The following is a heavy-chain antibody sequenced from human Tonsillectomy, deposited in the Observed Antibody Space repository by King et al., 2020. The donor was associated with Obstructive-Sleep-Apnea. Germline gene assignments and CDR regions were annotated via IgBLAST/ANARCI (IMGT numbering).Heavy chain of an antibody. J-gene: IGHJ4*02. V-gene: IGHV4-59*01. D-gene: IGHD5-18*01. Sequence: VQLQESGPGLVKASETLSLTCTVSGGSISSYYWSWIRQPPGKGLEWIGYIYYSGSTNYNPSLKSRVTISVDTSKNQFSLKLSSVTAADTAVYYCTHTAMDSGGYYYFDYWGQGTLVTVSS. CDR1: GGSISSYY. CDR2: IYYSGST. CDR3: THTAMDSGGYYYFDY.